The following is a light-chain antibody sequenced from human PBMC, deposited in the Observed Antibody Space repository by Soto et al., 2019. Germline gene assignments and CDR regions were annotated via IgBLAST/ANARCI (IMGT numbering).Light chain of an antibody. V-gene: IGKV1-27*01. CDR1: QGIGNY. Sequence: DIQMTQSPSSLSASVGDRVTITCRASQGIGNYLAWYQQKPGKVPKLLIYATSTLQSGVPSRFSGSGSGTDFTLTISSLQPGDVATYYCQKYNSAPLTFGGGTKVEIK. CDR2: ATS. J-gene: IGKJ4*01. CDR3: QKYNSAPLT.